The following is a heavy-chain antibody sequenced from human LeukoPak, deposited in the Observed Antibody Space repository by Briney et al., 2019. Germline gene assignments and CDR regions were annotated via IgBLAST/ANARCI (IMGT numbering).Heavy chain of an antibody. D-gene: IGHD3-3*01. CDR2: FDPEDGET. CDR3: ATRTWRGDDLWSGYPPHNFDY. Sequence: VASVKVSCKVSGYTLTELSMHWVRQAPGKGLEWMGGFDPEDGETIYAQKFQGRVTMTEDTSTDTAYMELSSLRSEDTAVYYCATRTWRGDDLWSGYPPHNFDYWGQGTLVTVSS. J-gene: IGHJ4*02. CDR1: GYTLTELS. V-gene: IGHV1-24*01.